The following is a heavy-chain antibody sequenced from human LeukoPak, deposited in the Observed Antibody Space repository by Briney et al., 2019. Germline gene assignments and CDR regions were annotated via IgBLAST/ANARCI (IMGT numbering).Heavy chain of an antibody. CDR1: GFTFSSYG. Sequence: GGSLRLSCAVSGFTFSSYGMHWVRQAPGKGLEWVAVIWYDGSNKYYADSVKGRFTISRDNSKNTLYLQMNSLRAEDTAVYYCARPPSIAAAGPLGRWGQGTLVTVSS. V-gene: IGHV3-33*01. CDR3: ARPPSIAAAGPLGR. D-gene: IGHD6-13*01. J-gene: IGHJ4*02. CDR2: IWYDGSNK.